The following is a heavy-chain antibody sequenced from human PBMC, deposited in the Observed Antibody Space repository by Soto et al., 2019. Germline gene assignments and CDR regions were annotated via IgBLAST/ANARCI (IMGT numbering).Heavy chain of an antibody. CDR2: IIPIFGTA. Sequence: QVQLVQSGAEVKKPGSSVKVSCKASGGTFSSYAISWVRQAPGQGLEWMGGIIPIFGTANYAQKFQGRVTITADESTRTAYMELSSLRSEETPVYYCARTAGAAIVLVPAAMLYNWFDPRGQGTLVTVSS. D-gene: IGHD2-2*01. CDR3: ARTAGAAIVLVPAAMLYNWFDP. J-gene: IGHJ5*02. V-gene: IGHV1-69*12. CDR1: GGTFSSYA.